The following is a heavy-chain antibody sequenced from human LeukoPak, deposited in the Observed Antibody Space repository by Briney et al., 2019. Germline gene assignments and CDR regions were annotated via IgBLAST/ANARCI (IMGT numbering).Heavy chain of an antibody. CDR1: GFTFSSYA. J-gene: IGHJ4*02. V-gene: IGHV3-64*01. CDR3: ATEKGDSPDY. D-gene: IGHD2-21*01. CDR2: ISSNGGST. Sequence: GGSLRLSCAASGFTFSSYAMHWVRQAPGKGLEYVSAISSNGGSTYYANSVKGRFTISRDNSKNTLYLQMNSLRAEDTAVYYCATEKGDSPDYWGQGTLVTVSS.